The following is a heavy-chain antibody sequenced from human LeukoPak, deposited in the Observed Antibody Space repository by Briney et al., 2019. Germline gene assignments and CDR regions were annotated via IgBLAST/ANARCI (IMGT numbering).Heavy chain of an antibody. Sequence: GGSLRLSCAASGFTFSSYSMNWVRQAPGKGLEWVSYISSSSSTIYYADSVKGRFTISRDNAKNSLCLQMNSLRAEDTAVYYCARGGVEATGYFDYWGQGTLVTVSS. CDR3: ARGGVEATGYFDY. CDR1: GFTFSSYS. CDR2: ISSSSSTI. V-gene: IGHV3-48*01. J-gene: IGHJ4*02. D-gene: IGHD3-3*01.